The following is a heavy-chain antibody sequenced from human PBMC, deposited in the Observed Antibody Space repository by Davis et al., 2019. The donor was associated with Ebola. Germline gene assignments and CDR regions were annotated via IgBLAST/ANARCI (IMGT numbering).Heavy chain of an antibody. D-gene: IGHD6-13*01. J-gene: IGHJ4*02. CDR1: GFTFSNYY. V-gene: IGHV3-11*04. CDR3: ARGRSAAGTSHYFDY. Sequence: GESLKISCVVSGFTFSNYYMSWIRQAPGKGLEWVSYISSSSSTIYYADSVKGRFTISRDNAKNSLYLQMNSLRDEDTAVYFCARGRSAAGTSHYFDYWGQGTLVTVSS. CDR2: ISSSSSTI.